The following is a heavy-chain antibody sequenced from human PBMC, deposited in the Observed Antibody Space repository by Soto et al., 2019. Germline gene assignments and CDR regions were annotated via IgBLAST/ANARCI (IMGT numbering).Heavy chain of an antibody. D-gene: IGHD3-3*01. CDR1: GGSISSYY. J-gene: IGHJ6*02. V-gene: IGHV4-59*01. Sequence: PSETLSLTCTVSGGSISSYYWSGIRQPPGKGLEWIGYIYYSWSTNYNPSLKSRVTISVDTAKNQFSLKLSSVTAADTAVYYCARGSESSIFGVVTNYYYYGMDVWGQGTTVTVSS. CDR2: IYYSWST. CDR3: ARGSESSIFGVVTNYYYYGMDV.